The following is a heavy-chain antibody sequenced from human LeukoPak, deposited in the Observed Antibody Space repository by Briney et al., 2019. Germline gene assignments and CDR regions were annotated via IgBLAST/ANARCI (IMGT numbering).Heavy chain of an antibody. J-gene: IGHJ3*02. CDR1: GFMFRSYS. CDR2: ISSSNSYI. D-gene: IGHD3-10*01. Sequence: GGSLRLSCAASGFMFRSYSMNWVRQAPGKGLEWVSSISSSNSYIFYADSVKGRFTISRDNAKKSLSLQMNSLRAEDFDRYLLARDRGEDYYGSGNYLRAFDIWGQGTMVTVSS. CDR3: ARDRGEDYYGSGNYLRAFDI. V-gene: IGHV3-21*01.